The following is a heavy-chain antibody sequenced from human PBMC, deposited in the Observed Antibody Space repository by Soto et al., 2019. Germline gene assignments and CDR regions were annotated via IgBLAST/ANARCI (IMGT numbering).Heavy chain of an antibody. CDR2: INAGNGNT. J-gene: IGHJ6*02. CDR3: AGDPDPHCSGGSCYTYYYDGMDV. V-gene: IGHV1-3*01. CDR1: GYTFTSYA. D-gene: IGHD2-15*01. Sequence: QVRLVQSGAEVKKPGASVKVSCKASGYTFTSYAMHWVRQAPGHRLEWMGWINAGNGNTTYAQKFQGRETITRDTSASTAYMELSSLRSEDTAVYYCAGDPDPHCSGGSCYTYYYDGMDVWGQGTTVTVSS.